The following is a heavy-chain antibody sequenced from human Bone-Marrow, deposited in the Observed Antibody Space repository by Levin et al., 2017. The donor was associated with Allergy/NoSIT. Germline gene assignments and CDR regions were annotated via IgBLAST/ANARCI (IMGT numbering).Heavy chain of an antibody. D-gene: IGHD6-19*01. V-gene: IGHV3-48*02. J-gene: IGHJ6*02. CDR3: ARDLIADYSSRYYGMDV. CDR2: ISSCRSAI. CDR1: GFTFSSSS. Sequence: PGGSLRLSCAASGFTFSSSSMNWVRQAPGRGLEWVSYISSCRSAIYYADSVKGRFTISRDNARNSLYLQMNSLRDEDTAVYYCARDLIADYSSRYYGMDVWGQGTTVTVSS.